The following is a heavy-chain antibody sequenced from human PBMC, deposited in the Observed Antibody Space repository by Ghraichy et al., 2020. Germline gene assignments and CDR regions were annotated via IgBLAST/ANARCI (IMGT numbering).Heavy chain of an antibody. CDR1: GGSFSGYY. V-gene: IGHV4-34*01. CDR3: ARGGSSSWPFDP. J-gene: IGHJ5*02. D-gene: IGHD6-13*01. Sequence: SETLSLTCAVYGGSFSGYYWSWIRQPPGKGLEWIGEINHSGSTNYNPSLKSRVTISVDTSKNQFSLKLSSVTAADTAGYYCARGGSSSWPFDPWGQGTLVTVSS. CDR2: INHSGST.